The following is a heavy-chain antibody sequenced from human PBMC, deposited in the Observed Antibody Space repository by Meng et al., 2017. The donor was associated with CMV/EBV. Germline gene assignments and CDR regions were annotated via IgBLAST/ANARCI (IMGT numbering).Heavy chain of an antibody. D-gene: IGHD3-22*01. CDR3: TRNRGSSGFPRLGFDY. CDR1: GFTFGDYA. Sequence: GGSLRLSCTASGFTFGDYAMSWVRQAPGKGLEWVGFIRSKAYGRTTEYAASVKGRFTISRDDSKSIAYLQMNSLKTEDTAVYYCTRNRGSSGFPRLGFDYWGQGTLVTVSS. V-gene: IGHV3-49*04. J-gene: IGHJ4*02. CDR2: IRSKAYGRTT.